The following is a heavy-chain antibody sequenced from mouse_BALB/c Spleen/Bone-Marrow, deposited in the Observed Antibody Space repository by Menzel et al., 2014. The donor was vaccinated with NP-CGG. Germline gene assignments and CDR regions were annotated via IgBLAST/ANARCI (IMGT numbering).Heavy chain of an antibody. D-gene: IGHD2-12*01. Sequence: VMLVESGPGLVSPSQRLSITCTVSGFSLTSYGVHWVRQPPGKGLEWLGVIWAGGSTNYNSALMSRLSISKDNSKTQVFLKMNSLQTDDTAMYFCAREGRYGYAMDYWGQGTSVTVSS. CDR2: IWAGGST. CDR3: AREGRYGYAMDY. CDR1: GFSLTSYG. V-gene: IGHV2-9*02. J-gene: IGHJ4*01.